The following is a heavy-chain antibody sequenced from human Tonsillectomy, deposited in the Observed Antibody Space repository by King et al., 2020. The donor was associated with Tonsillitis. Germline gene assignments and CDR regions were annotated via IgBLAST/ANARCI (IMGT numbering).Heavy chain of an antibody. V-gene: IGHV3-7*01. CDR1: AFDFRSSW. D-gene: IGHD1-26*01. CDR3: VRDPLWGAFDM. CDR2: IRPDGNEK. Sequence: VQLVESGGGLVQPGESLRLSCAASAFDFRSSWMIGVRQAPGKGLECVATIRPDGNEKYYVATVEGRFTISRDNARNSLYLQMNSLRVEDTALYYCVRDPLWGAFDMWGRGTMVTVSS. J-gene: IGHJ3*02.